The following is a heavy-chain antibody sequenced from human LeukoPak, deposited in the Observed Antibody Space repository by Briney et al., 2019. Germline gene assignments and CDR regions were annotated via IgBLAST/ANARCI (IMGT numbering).Heavy chain of an antibody. V-gene: IGHV3-33*01. J-gene: IGHJ4*02. CDR2: IWYVGNNE. Sequence: GTSLRLSCAASGFTFSSYGMHWVRQAPGKGLEWVAVIWYVGNNEYYADSVKGRFTISRDNSKNTLYLQMNSLRAEDTAVYYCAREGGVGGNYYFDYWGQGTLVTVSS. CDR1: GFTFSSYG. D-gene: IGHD4-23*01. CDR3: AREGGVGGNYYFDY.